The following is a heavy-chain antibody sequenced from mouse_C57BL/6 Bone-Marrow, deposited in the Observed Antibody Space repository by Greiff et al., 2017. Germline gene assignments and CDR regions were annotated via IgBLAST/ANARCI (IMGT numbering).Heavy chain of an antibody. CDR1: GFTFTDYY. CDR2: VYPYNGGT. J-gene: IGHJ4*01. V-gene: IGHV1-36*01. CDR3: ARSDGSSYEAMDY. D-gene: IGHD1-1*01. Sequence: EVKLVESGPVLVKPGPSVKISCKASGFTFTDYYMHWVKQSHGKSLEWIGLVYPYNGGTSYNQKFKGKATLTVDTSSSTAYMELNSLTSEDSAVYYCARSDGSSYEAMDYWGQGTSVTVSS.